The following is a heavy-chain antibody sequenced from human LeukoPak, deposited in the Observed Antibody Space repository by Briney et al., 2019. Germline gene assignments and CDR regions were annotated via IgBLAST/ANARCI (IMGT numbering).Heavy chain of an antibody. J-gene: IGHJ6*03. CDR3: AREFSPGSYSGYYYYMDV. V-gene: IGHV1-2*02. D-gene: IGHD1-26*01. CDR2: INPNSGGT. CDR1: GYTFTGYY. Sequence: GASVKVSCKASGYTFTGYYMHWVRQAPGQGLEWMGWINPNSGGTNYAQKFQGRVAMTRDTSISTAYMELSRLRSDDTAVYYCAREFSPGSYSGYYYYMDVWGKGTTVTVSS.